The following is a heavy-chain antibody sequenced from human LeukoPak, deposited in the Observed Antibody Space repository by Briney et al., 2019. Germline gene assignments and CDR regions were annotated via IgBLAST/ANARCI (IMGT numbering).Heavy chain of an antibody. V-gene: IGHV1-3*01. CDR1: GYTFTSYA. D-gene: IGHD3-22*01. CDR2: INAGKGNR. J-gene: IGHJ6*02. CDR3: ARYYDSTGYAHRENYYYYYGTDV. Sequence: ASVKVSCRAWGYTFTSYAMQWVRQAPGQRREGMGWINAGKGNRKYSQKFPGRVTITRDPSASTAYMELSSMSSDDTAVYHCARYYDSTGYAHRENYYYYYGTDVWGQGTPVTVSS.